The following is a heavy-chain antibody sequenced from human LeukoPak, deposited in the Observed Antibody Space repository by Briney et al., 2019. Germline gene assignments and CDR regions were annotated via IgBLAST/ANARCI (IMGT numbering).Heavy chain of an antibody. D-gene: IGHD5-18*01. J-gene: IGHJ4*02. CDR1: GFTFASHA. CDR2: IFGSGGSP. V-gene: IGHV3-23*01. Sequence: PGGSLRLSCEASGFTFASHARYWVRQAPGKGLEWVAGIFGSGGSPHYADSVKGRFTISRDNPRNTVYLQINSLRDEDTAVYYCGKTTVGYSSGQKPAWPVDYWGQGTLVTVSS. CDR3: GKTTVGYSSGQKPAWPVDY.